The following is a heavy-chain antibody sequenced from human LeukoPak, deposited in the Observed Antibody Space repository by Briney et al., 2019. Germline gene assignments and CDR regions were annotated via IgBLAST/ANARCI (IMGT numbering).Heavy chain of an antibody. D-gene: IGHD6-13*01. CDR2: IWYDGSNK. V-gene: IGHV3-33*01. J-gene: IGHJ4*02. CDR1: GFTFSSYG. CDR3: ARDRVDSTADY. Sequence: GGSLRLSCAASGFTFSSYGMHWVRQAPGKGLEWVAVIWYDGSNKYYADSVKGRFTISRDNAKNSLYLQMNSLRAEDTAVYYCARDRVDSTADYWGQGALVTVSS.